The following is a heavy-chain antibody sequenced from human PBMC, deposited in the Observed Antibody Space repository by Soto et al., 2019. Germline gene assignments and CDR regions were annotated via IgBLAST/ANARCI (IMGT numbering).Heavy chain of an antibody. CDR2: NYYGGST. V-gene: IGHV4-30-4*01. J-gene: IGHJ4*02. D-gene: IGHD4-17*01. CDR3: ASGSTVINTLDF. CDR1: GGSITSGDYY. Sequence: QVQLQESGPGLVKPSQTLSLTCTVSGGSITSGDYYWSWIRQPPGKGLEWVGYNYYGGSTYYNPSLESHITISLDTAKNKFSLELTSVPAADTAVYYCASGSTVINTLDFWGQGTLVTVSS.